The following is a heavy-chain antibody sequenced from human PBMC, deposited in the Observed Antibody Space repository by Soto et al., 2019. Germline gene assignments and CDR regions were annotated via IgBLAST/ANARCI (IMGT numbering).Heavy chain of an antibody. D-gene: IGHD3-3*01. J-gene: IGHJ4*02. V-gene: IGHV1-18*01. CDR3: AIGAHGSGYGVY. CDR2: ISGYNGNT. CDR1: GYTFTTYG. Sequence: QVQLVQSGTEVQKPGASVKVSCKTSGYTFTTYGIHWVRQAPGQGLEWMGWISGYNGNTNYSQKFQDRVTMTTDTSRSIGYMELRSLTFEGTAVYYCAIGAHGSGYGVYWGQGTLVTVSS.